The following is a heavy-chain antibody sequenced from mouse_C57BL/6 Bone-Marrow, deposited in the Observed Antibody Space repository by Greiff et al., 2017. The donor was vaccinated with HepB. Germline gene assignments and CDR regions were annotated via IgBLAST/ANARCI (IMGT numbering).Heavy chain of an antibody. CDR2: IYPGSGNT. CDR1: GYTFTDYY. Sequence: VQLQQSGAELVRPGASVKLSCKASGYTFTDYYINWVKQRPGQGLEWIARIYPGSGNTYYNEKFKGKATLTAEKSSSTAYMQLSSLTSEDSAVYFCARDDRSSYFEHWGQGTTPTVSS. J-gene: IGHJ2*01. D-gene: IGHD1-1*01. CDR3: ARDDRSSYFEH. V-gene: IGHV1-76*01.